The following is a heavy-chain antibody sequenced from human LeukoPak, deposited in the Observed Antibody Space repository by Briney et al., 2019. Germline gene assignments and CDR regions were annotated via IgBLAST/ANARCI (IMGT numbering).Heavy chain of an antibody. V-gene: IGHV4-61*02. CDR2: VFSSGTT. J-gene: IGHJ5*02. D-gene: IGHD3-10*02. CDR3: ARDLGEYVPCWFDP. Sequence: SETLSLTCTVSGGSISSGDYSWTWIRQPAGKGLEWIGRVFSSGTTNYNPSLKSRVTISIDTSKNQFSLKLNSVTAADTAVYYCARDLGEYVPCWFDPWGQGALVTVSS. CDR1: GGSISSGDYS.